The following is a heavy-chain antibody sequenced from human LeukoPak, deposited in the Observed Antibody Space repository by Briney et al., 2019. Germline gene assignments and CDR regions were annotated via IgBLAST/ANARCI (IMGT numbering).Heavy chain of an antibody. Sequence: SETLSLTCAVYGGSFSGYYWSWIRQPPGKGLEWIGYIYYSGSTNYNPSLKSRVTISVDTSKNQFSLKLSSVTAADTAVYYCARSIVGATIHFDYWGQGTLVTVSS. D-gene: IGHD1-26*01. J-gene: IGHJ4*02. CDR1: GGSFSGYY. CDR2: IYYSGST. V-gene: IGHV4-59*01. CDR3: ARSIVGATIHFDY.